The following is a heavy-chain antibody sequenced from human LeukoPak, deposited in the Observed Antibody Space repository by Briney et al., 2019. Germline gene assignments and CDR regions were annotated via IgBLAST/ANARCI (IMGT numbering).Heavy chain of an antibody. D-gene: IGHD6-19*01. V-gene: IGHV1-2*02. Sequence: ASVKVSCKASGYTFIDYYMHWVRQAPGQGLEWMGWIDPKSGGTSYAQKSQDRVAMIRDTSISTAYMELTRLRSDDTAVYYCARAYSSGWYGSTDYWGQGTLVTVSS. J-gene: IGHJ4*02. CDR3: ARAYSSGWYGSTDY. CDR1: GYTFIDYY. CDR2: IDPKSGGT.